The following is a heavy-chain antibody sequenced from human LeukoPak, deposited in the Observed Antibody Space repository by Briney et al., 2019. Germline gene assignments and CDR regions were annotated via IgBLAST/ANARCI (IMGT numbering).Heavy chain of an antibody. J-gene: IGHJ6*03. Sequence: SETLSLTCAVSGGSISSSSYYWGWIRQPPGKGLEWIGSIYYSGSTYYNPSLKSRVTISVDTSKNQFSLKLSSVTAADTAVYYCARADDYGDPLTHYYYMDVWGKGTTVTVSS. D-gene: IGHD4-17*01. CDR2: IYYSGST. CDR1: GGSISSSSYY. CDR3: ARADDYGDPLTHYYYMDV. V-gene: IGHV4-39*07.